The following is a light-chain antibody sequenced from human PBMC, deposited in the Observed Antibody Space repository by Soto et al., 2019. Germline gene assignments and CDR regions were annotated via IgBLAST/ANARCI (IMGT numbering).Light chain of an antibody. CDR1: SSDLGTYDY. CDR2: DIS. CDR3: SSYTSSGTLV. V-gene: IGLV2-14*03. Sequence: QSALTQPASVSGSPGQSITISCAGTSSDLGTYDYVSWYQQYPGKSPKLLIHDISDRPSGVPNRFSGSKSGNTASLTISGLQAEDEADYYCSSYTSSGTLVFGGGTKLTVL. J-gene: IGLJ2*01.